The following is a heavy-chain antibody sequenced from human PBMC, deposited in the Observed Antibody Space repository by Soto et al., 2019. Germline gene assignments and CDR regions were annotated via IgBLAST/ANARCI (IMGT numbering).Heavy chain of an antibody. J-gene: IGHJ4*02. CDR3: ARARIAVAGTNFDY. Sequence: ASVKVSCKASGGTFSSYAISWVRQAPGQGLEWMGGIIPIFGTANYAQKFQGRVTITADKSTSTAYMELSSLRSEDTAVYYCARARIAVAGTNFDYWGQGTPVTVSS. CDR1: GGTFSSYA. V-gene: IGHV1-69*06. CDR2: IIPIFGTA. D-gene: IGHD6-19*01.